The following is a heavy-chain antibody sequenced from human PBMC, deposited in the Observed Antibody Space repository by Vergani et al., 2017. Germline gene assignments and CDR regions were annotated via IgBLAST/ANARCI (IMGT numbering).Heavy chain of an antibody. D-gene: IGHD3-22*01. J-gene: IGHJ6*02. CDR2: IKQDGSEK. CDR3: ARDGVVTYHYYYYYGMDV. Sequence: EVQLVESGGGLVQPGGSLRLSCAASGFTFSSYAMSWVRQAPGKGLEWVANIKQDGSEKYYVDSVKGRFTISRDNAKNSLYLQMNSLRAEDTAVYYCARDGVVTYHYYYYYGMDVWGQGTTVTVSS. CDR1: GFTFSSYA. V-gene: IGHV3-7*03.